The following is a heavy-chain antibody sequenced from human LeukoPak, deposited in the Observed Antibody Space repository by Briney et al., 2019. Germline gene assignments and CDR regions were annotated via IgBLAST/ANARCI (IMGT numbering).Heavy chain of an antibody. J-gene: IGHJ5*02. CDR1: GYTLTGLS. Sequence: ASVKVSCKVSGYTLTGLSMHWVRQAPGKGLEWMGGFDPEDGETIYAQKFQGRVTMTEDTSTDTAYMELSSLRFEDTAVYYCATSLYCGGDCYSSDWFDPWGQGTLVTVSS. D-gene: IGHD2-21*02. CDR2: FDPEDGET. CDR3: ATSLYCGGDCYSSDWFDP. V-gene: IGHV1-24*01.